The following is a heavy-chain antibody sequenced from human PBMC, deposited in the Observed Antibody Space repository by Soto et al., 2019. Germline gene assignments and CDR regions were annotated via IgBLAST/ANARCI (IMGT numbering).Heavy chain of an antibody. Sequence: GGSLRLSCAASGYTFDDYAMHWVRQAPGKGLEWVSGINWNSGSIGYADSVKGRFTISRDNAKTSLYLQMNSLRAEDTSLYYCAKDRGSGSYAANYYYYGMDVWGQGTTVTVSS. V-gene: IGHV3-9*01. J-gene: IGHJ6*02. CDR1: GYTFDDYA. CDR2: INWNSGSI. CDR3: AKDRGSGSYAANYYYYGMDV. D-gene: IGHD3-10*01.